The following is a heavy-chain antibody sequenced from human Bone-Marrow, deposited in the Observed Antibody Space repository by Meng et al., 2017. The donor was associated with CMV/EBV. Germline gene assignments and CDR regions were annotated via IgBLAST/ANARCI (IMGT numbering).Heavy chain of an antibody. Sequence: GESLKISCVASGFTSRTYWMSWVRQAPGKGLEWVSSISGSDGTTYFADSVKGRFTISRDNAKNSLYLQMNSLRAEDTAVYYCAAWEVVAWGNYYYGMDVWGQGTTVTVSS. J-gene: IGHJ6*02. CDR3: AAWEVVAWGNYYYGMDV. CDR1: GFTSRTYW. CDR2: ISGSDGTT. V-gene: IGHV3-23*01. D-gene: IGHD2-15*01.